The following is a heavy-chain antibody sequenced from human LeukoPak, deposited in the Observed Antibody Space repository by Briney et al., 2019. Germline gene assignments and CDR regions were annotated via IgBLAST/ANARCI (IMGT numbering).Heavy chain of an antibody. Sequence: PGGSLRLSCAASGFTFDDYAMHWVRQAPGKGLEWVSLISGDGGSTYYADSVKGRFTISRDNSKNSLYLQMNSLRTEDTALYYCAKDIGYCSSTSCSLGPLFSYYYYYYGMDVWGQGTTVTVSS. CDR1: GFTFDDYA. CDR3: AKDIGYCSSTSCSLGPLFSYYYYYYGMDV. CDR2: ISGDGGST. J-gene: IGHJ6*02. V-gene: IGHV3-43*02. D-gene: IGHD2-2*01.